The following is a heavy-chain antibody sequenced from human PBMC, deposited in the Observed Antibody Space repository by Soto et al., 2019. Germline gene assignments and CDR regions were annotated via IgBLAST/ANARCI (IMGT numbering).Heavy chain of an antibody. CDR1: GFPFSSYG. V-gene: IGHV3-33*03. CDR2: IWYDGSNK. Sequence: LRLSCAASGFPFSSYGMHWVRQAPGKGLDWVGVIWYDGSNKDYAESVKGRFTISRDNSKNMLYLQMNSLRADDTAVYYCASSINWGQGTLVTVSS. J-gene: IGHJ1*01. CDR3: ASSIN.